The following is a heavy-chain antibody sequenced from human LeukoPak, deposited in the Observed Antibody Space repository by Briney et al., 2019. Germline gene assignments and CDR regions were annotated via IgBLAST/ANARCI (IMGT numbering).Heavy chain of an antibody. CDR3: ARDWGGPDAFDI. CDR1: GFTFSSYS. Sequence: GGSLRLSCAASGFTFSSYSVNWVRQAPRKGLEWVSYISSSSTSIYYADSVKGRFTISRDNAKNSLFLQMNSLRAEDTAVYYCARDWGGPDAFDIWGQGTMVTVSS. CDR2: ISSSSTSI. D-gene: IGHD2-21*01. J-gene: IGHJ3*02. V-gene: IGHV3-48*04.